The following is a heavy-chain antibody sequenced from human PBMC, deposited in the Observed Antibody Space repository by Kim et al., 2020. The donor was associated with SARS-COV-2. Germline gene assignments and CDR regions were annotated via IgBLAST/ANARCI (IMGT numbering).Heavy chain of an antibody. Sequence: ASVKVSCKASGYTFTSYYMHWVRQAPGQGLEWMGIINPSGGSTSYAQKFQGRVTMTRDTSTSTVYMELSSLRSEDTAVYYCARDETVTTASGGMDVWGQGTTVTVSS. D-gene: IGHD4-17*01. CDR2: INPSGGST. CDR1: GYTFTSYY. V-gene: IGHV1-46*01. CDR3: ARDETVTTASGGMDV. J-gene: IGHJ6*02.